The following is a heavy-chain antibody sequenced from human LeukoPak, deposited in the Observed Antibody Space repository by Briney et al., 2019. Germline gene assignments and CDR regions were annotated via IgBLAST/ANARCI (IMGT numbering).Heavy chain of an antibody. Sequence: SETLSLTCTVSGASISSSSYYWGWIRQPPGKGLEWIGSIYYTGSTHYNPSLKSRVTISVDTSKNQFSLKLSSVTAADTAVYYCARDVVPAAITAFDIWGQGTMVTVSS. CDR3: ARDVVPAAITAFDI. D-gene: IGHD2-2*01. V-gene: IGHV4-39*07. CDR1: GASISSSSYY. J-gene: IGHJ3*02. CDR2: IYYTGST.